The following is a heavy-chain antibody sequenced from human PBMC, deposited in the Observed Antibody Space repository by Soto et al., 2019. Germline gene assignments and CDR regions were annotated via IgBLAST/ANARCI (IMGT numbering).Heavy chain of an antibody. CDR3: ARRIYCSSTSCPLYYYYYGMDV. J-gene: IGHJ6*02. Sequence: ETLSLTCTVSGGSISSSSYYWGWIRQPPGKGLEWIGSIYYSGSTYYNPSLKSRVTISVDTSKNQFSLKLSSVTAADTAVYYCARRIYCSSTSCPLYYYYYGMDVWGQGTTVTVSS. CDR1: GGSISSSSYY. CDR2: IYYSGST. V-gene: IGHV4-39*01. D-gene: IGHD2-2*01.